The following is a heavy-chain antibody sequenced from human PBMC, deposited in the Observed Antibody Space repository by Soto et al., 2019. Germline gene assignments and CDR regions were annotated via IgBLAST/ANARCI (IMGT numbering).Heavy chain of an antibody. CDR3: TTSSGYYYGDY. Sequence: EVQLVESGGGLVKPGGSLRLSCAASGFTFSNDGMSWVRQAPGKGLEWGGRIKSKTDGGTTAYAAPVTGRFTISRDDSKTPLYRQLNSLNTEDTAVYYCTTSSGYYYGDYWGQGTLVTVYS. J-gene: IGHJ4*02. V-gene: IGHV3-15*01. CDR1: GFTFSNDG. CDR2: IKSKTDGGTT. D-gene: IGHD3-22*01.